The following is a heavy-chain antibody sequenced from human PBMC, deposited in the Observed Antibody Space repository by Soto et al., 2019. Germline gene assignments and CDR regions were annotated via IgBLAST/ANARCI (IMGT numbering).Heavy chain of an antibody. D-gene: IGHD3-9*01. CDR3: AKFGYYDILTGPDAFDI. J-gene: IGHJ3*02. Sequence: GGSLRLSCAASGFTFSSYAMSWVRQAPGKGLEWVSAISGSGGSTYYAESVKGRFTISRDNSKNTLYLQMNSLRAEDTAVYYCAKFGYYDILTGPDAFDIWGQGTMVTVSS. CDR1: GFTFSSYA. V-gene: IGHV3-23*01. CDR2: ISGSGGST.